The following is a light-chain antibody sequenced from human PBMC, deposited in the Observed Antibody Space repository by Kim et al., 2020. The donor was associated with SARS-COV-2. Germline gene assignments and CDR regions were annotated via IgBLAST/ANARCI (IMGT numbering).Light chain of an antibody. CDR2: YDS. V-gene: IGLV3-21*04. CDR3: QVWDSSSDHVV. J-gene: IGLJ1*01. CDR1: NIGSKS. Sequence: SYELTQPPSVSVAPGKTARLTCGGNNIGSKSVHWYQQKPGQAPVLVIYYDSDRPSGIPERFSGSNSGNTATLTISRVAAGDEAAYYCQVWDSSSDHVVFG.